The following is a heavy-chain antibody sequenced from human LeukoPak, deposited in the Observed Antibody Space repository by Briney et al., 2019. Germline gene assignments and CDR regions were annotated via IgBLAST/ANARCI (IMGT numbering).Heavy chain of an antibody. CDR3: ATAPLLDNWMAHRPFDY. CDR2: FDPEDGET. V-gene: IGHV1-24*01. J-gene: IGHJ4*02. Sequence: ASVKVSCKVSGYTLTELSMHWVRQAPGKGLEWMGGFDPEDGETIYAQKFQGRVTMTEDTSTDTAYMELSSLRSEDTAVYYCATAPLLDNWMAHRPFDYWGQGTLVTVSS. CDR1: GYTLTELS. D-gene: IGHD1-20*01.